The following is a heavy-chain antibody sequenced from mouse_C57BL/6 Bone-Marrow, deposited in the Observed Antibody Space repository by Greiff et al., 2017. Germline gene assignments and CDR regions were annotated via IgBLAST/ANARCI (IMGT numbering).Heavy chain of an antibody. J-gene: IGHJ1*03. CDR3: ARGTAQATYTYWYFDV. D-gene: IGHD3-2*02. CDR2: ISYDGSN. V-gene: IGHV3-6*01. Sequence: VQLKESGPGLVKPSQSLSLTCSVTGYSITSGYYWNWIRQFPGNKLEWMGYISYDGSNNYNPSLKNRISITRDTSKNQFFLKLNSVTTEDTATYYCARGTAQATYTYWYFDVWGTGTTVTVSS. CDR1: GYSITSGYY.